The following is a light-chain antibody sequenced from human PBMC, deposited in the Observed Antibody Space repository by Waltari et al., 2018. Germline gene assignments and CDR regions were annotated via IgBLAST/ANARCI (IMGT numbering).Light chain of an antibody. J-gene: IGKJ4*01. CDR3: LQRYNWPS. CDR1: QSVSSS. Sequence: EIVLTQSPATLSLSPGERATLSCRASQSVSSSLAWYQQKPGQAPRLLIYAASNRATGIPARFSGSGSGTDFTLTIISLEPEDFAVYYCLQRYNWPSFGGGTKVEIK. CDR2: AAS. V-gene: IGKV3-11*01.